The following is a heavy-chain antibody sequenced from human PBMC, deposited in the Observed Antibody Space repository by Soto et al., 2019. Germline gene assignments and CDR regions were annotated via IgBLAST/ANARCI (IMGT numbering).Heavy chain of an antibody. V-gene: IGHV4-31*03. CDR3: ARENPVPYYFDS. CDR2: IYYSGST. CDR1: GGSISSGGYY. J-gene: IGHJ4*02. Sequence: QVQLQESGPGLVKPSQTLSLTCTVSGGSISSGGYYWRWIRQHPGKGLEWIGYIYYSGSTYYNPSLKSRVTISVDSSKNQFSLKLSSVTAADTAVYYWARENPVPYYFDSWGQGTLVTVSS. D-gene: IGHD1-1*01.